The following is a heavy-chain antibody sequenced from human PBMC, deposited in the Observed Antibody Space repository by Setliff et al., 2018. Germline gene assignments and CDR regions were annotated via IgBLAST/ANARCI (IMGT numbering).Heavy chain of an antibody. CDR1: GGTFSNSA. D-gene: IGHD6-19*01. CDR2: IIPIRGAA. Sequence: SVKVSCKAFGGTFSNSAINWVRQAPGQGLEWMGGIIPIRGAADYAQKFQGKVIITADGSTSTAYMELTSLRSDDAAVYYWARGPSGWSSATSRYYFYMDVWGKGTTVTV. V-gene: IGHV1-69*13. CDR3: ARGPSGWSSATSRYYFYMDV. J-gene: IGHJ6*03.